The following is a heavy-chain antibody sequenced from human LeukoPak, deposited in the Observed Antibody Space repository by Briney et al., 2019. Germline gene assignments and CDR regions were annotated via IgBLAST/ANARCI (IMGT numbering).Heavy chain of an antibody. CDR2: IIPILGIA. CDR3: ARAPPTMVRGVIIV. V-gene: IGHV1-69*04. CDR1: GGTFSSYA. J-gene: IGHJ4*02. Sequence: VKVSCKASGGTFSSYAISWVRQAPGQGLEWMGRIIPILGIANYAQKFQGRVTITADKSTSTAYMELSSLRSEDTAVYYCARAPPTMVRGVIIVWGQGTLVTVSS. D-gene: IGHD3-10*01.